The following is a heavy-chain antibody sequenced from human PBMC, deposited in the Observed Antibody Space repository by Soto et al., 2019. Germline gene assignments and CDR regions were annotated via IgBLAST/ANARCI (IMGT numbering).Heavy chain of an antibody. CDR3: ARVVPGAEAWFGP. CDR2: ISLYSDGS. Sequence: QVQLVQSGGEVKRPGASVKVSCKTSGYTFSNYGITWVRQAPGQPLEWLGWISLYSDGSNYGQKFQGIVPMTTDTSTTTAYIELRSLRSHDTAVYYCARVVPGAEAWFGPWGQVTLVTVSA. CDR1: GYTFSNYG. V-gene: IGHV1-18*01. J-gene: IGHJ5*02. D-gene: IGHD2-2*01.